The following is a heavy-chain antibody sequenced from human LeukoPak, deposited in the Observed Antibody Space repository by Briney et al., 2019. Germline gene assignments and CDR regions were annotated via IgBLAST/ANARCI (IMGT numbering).Heavy chain of an antibody. J-gene: IGHJ4*02. CDR1: GGSISNYY. CDR3: ARGRYCSGGSCYYANFDY. D-gene: IGHD2-15*01. Sequence: SETLSLTCTVSGGSISNYYWNWIRQPPGKGLELIGYIYYSGTTNYNPSLKSRVSMSVDTSKNQFSLKLSSVTAADTAVYYCARGRYCSGGSCYYANFDYWGQGTLVTVSS. V-gene: IGHV4-59*12. CDR2: IYYSGTT.